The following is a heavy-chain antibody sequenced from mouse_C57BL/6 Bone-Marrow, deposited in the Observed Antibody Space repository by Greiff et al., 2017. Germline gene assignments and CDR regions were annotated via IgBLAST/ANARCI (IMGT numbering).Heavy chain of an antibody. J-gene: IGHJ1*03. CDR2: IYPGDGDT. CDR3: GSERRSDWYFDV. Sequence: QVQLQQSGPELVKPGASVKISCKASGYAFSSSWMNWVKQRPGKGLEWIGRIYPGDGDTNYNGKFKGKATLTADKSSSTAYMQLSSLTSEDSAVYFCGSERRSDWYFDVWGTGTTVTVSS. CDR1: GYAFSSSW. V-gene: IGHV1-82*01.